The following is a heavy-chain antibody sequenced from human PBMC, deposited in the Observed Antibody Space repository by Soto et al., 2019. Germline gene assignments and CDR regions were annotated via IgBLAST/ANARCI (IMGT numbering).Heavy chain of an antibody. CDR2: MNPNSGNT. D-gene: IGHD3-10*01. Sequence: ASVKVSCKASGYTFTSYDINWVRQAAGQGLEWLGWMNPNSGNTGYALKFQGRVTMTRNTSISTAYMELSSLRSEDTALYYCARRFLPYYFGMDVWGQGTTVTVSS. CDR3: ARRFLPYYFGMDV. V-gene: IGHV1-8*01. J-gene: IGHJ6*02. CDR1: GYTFTSYD.